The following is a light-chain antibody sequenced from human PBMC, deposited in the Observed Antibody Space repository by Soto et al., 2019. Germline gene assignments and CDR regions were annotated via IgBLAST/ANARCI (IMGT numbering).Light chain of an antibody. Sequence: QSVLTQPPSASGTPGQRVTISCSGSSSNIGSNYVYWYQQLPGTAPKLLIYRNSQRPSGVPDRFSGSKSGTSASLAISGLRSEDEADYYCAAWDDSLSGVVFCGGTKVTVL. CDR3: AAWDDSLSGVV. CDR2: RNS. J-gene: IGLJ2*01. V-gene: IGLV1-47*01. CDR1: SSNIGSNY.